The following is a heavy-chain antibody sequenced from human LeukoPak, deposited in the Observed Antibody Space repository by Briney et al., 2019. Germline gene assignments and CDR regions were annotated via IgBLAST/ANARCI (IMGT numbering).Heavy chain of an antibody. CDR1: GGSFSGYY. J-gene: IGHJ3*02. CDR2: INHSGST. V-gene: IGHV4-34*01. Sequence: SETLSLTCAVYGGSFSGYYWSWIRQPPGRGLEWIGEINHSGSTNYNPSLKSRVTISVDTYKNQFSLKLSSVTAADTAVYYCARRPYDILTGTDIWGQGTMVTVSS. D-gene: IGHD3-9*01. CDR3: ARRPYDILTGTDI.